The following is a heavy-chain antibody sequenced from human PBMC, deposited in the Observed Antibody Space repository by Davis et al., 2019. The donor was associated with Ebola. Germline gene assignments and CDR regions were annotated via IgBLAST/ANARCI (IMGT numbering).Heavy chain of an antibody. CDR2: ISGSGSST. Sequence: GESLKISCAASGFTFSSYTMSWVRQAPGKGLEWVSAISGSGSSTYYADSVKGRFTISRDNSQNTLYLEMNRLRAEDTAEYYCAKGLNGWTARPDAFDIWGQGTMVTVSS. CDR3: AKGLNGWTARPDAFDI. J-gene: IGHJ3*02. V-gene: IGHV3-23*01. D-gene: IGHD6-19*01. CDR1: GFTFSSYT.